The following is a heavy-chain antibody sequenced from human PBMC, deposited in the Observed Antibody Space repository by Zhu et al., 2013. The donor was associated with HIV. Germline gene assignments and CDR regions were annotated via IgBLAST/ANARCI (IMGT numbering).Heavy chain of an antibody. D-gene: IGHD1-20*01. J-gene: IGHJ3*02. Sequence: QLVQSGPEVKKPGTSVKFSCKASGFTFISSVMQWVRQARGQRLEWIGWLVVGSGNTYYAQNFQDRVTITRDMSTSTAYMELSGLGSEDTAVYYCAAGHNWVTALDIWGQGTMVTVSS. V-gene: IGHV1-58*02. CDR1: GFTFISSV. CDR2: LVVGSGNT. CDR3: AAGHNWVTALDI.